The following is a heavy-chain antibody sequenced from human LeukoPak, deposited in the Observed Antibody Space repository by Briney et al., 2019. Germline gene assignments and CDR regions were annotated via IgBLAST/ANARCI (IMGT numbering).Heavy chain of an antibody. CDR3: AKDHSSGWYSEPYFDY. CDR2: ISYDGSNK. D-gene: IGHD6-19*01. CDR1: GFTFSSYG. V-gene: IGHV3-30*18. Sequence: GRSLRLSCAASGFTFSSYGMHWVRQAPGKGLEWVAVISYDGSNKYYADSVKGRFTISRDNSKNTLYLQMNSLRAEDTAVYYCAKDHSSGWYSEPYFDYWGQGTLVTVSS. J-gene: IGHJ4*02.